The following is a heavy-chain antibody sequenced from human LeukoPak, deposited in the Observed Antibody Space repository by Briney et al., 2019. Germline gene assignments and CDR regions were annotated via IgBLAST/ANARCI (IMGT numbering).Heavy chain of an antibody. V-gene: IGHV3-11*01. J-gene: IGHJ5*02. CDR1: GFTFSDYY. Sequence: GGSLRLSCAASGFTFSDYYMSWIRQAPGKGLEWVSYISSSGSTIYYADSVKGRFTISRDNAKNSLYLQMNSLRAEDTAVYYCARAREGSGTPFFAPRFSKQPFDPWGQGTLVTVSS. CDR3: ARAREGSGTPFFAPRFSKQPFDP. D-gene: IGHD3-3*02. CDR2: ISSSGSTI.